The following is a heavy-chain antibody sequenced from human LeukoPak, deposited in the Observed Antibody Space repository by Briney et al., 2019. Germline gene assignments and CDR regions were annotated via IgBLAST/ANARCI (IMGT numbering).Heavy chain of an antibody. CDR2: ISGSGGST. CDR3: AYGSGSSTLDY. D-gene: IGHD3-10*01. V-gene: IGHV3-23*01. Sequence: GGSLRLSCAASGFTFSSYAMSWVRQAPGKGLEWVSAISGSGGSTYYADSVKGRFTISRDNSKNTLYLQMNSLGAEDTAVYYCAYGSGSSTLDYWGQGTLVTVSS. J-gene: IGHJ4*02. CDR1: GFTFSSYA.